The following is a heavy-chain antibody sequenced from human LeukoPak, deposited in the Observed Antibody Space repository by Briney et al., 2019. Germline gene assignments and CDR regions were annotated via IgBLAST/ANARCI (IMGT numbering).Heavy chain of an antibody. CDR1: GFTFSNAW. J-gene: IGHJ4*02. CDR2: IKSKTDGGTT. CDR3: TTAKSN. V-gene: IGHV3-15*01. Sequence: GGSLRLSCAASGFTFSNAWMSWVRQAPGKGLEWVGGIKSKTDGGTTDYAAPVKRRFTISRDDSKNTLYLQMNSLKTEDTAVYYCTTAKSNWGQGTLVTVSS. D-gene: IGHD6-6*01.